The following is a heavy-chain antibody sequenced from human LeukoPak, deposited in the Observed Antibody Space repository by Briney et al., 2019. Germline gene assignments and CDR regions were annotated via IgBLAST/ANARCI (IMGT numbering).Heavy chain of an antibody. J-gene: IGHJ3*02. D-gene: IGHD4-17*01. V-gene: IGHV4-59*08. Sequence: TTSETLSLTCTVSGGSISSYYWSWIRQPPGKGLEWIGYIYYSGSTNYNPSLKRRVTISVDTSKNQFSLKLSSVTAADTAVYYCARRIYGNDAFDIWGQGTMVTVSS. CDR3: ARRIYGNDAFDI. CDR2: IYYSGST. CDR1: GGSISSYY.